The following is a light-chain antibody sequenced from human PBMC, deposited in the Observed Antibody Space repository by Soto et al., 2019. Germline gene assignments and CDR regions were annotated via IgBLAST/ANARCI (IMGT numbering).Light chain of an antibody. Sequence: EIVLTQSPATLSLSPGERATLSCRASQSVSSYLAWYQQKPGQAPRLLIYDTSNRATGIPARFSGSGSGTDFTRTISSLDPEDFAVYYCPQRSNWPITFGQGTRLEIK. CDR1: QSVSSY. CDR2: DTS. J-gene: IGKJ5*01. V-gene: IGKV3-11*01. CDR3: PQRSNWPIT.